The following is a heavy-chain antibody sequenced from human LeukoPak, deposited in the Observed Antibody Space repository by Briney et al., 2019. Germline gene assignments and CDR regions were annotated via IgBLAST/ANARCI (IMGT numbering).Heavy chain of an antibody. CDR3: AQDTAMVTPWFDP. J-gene: IGHJ5*02. CDR2: IYYSGST. D-gene: IGHD5-18*01. CDR1: GGSISSSSYY. V-gene: IGHV4-39*07. Sequence: NASETLSLTCTVSGGSISSSSYYWGWIRQPPGKGLEWIGSIYYSGSTYYNPSLKSRVTISVDTSKNQFSLKLSSVTAADTAVYYCAQDTAMVTPWFDPWGQGTLVTVSS.